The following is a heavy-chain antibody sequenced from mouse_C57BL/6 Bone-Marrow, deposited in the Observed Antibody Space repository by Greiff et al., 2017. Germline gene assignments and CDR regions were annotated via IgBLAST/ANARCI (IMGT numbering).Heavy chain of an antibody. CDR2: IDPSDSYT. V-gene: IGHV1-59*01. D-gene: IGHD1-1*01. J-gene: IGHJ2*01. Sequence: QVQLKQPGAELVRPGTSVKLSCKASGYTFTSYWMHWVKQRPGQGLEWIGVIDPSDSYTNYNQKFKGKATLTVDTSSSTAYMQRSSLTSEDSAVYYCARRGYGSSLYYFDYWGQGTTLTVSS. CDR1: GYTFTSYW. CDR3: ARRGYGSSLYYFDY.